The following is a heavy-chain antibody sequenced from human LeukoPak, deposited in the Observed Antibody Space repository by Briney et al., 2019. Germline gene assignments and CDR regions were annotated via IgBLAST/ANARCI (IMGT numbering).Heavy chain of an antibody. CDR3: AKGLAYYFDY. CDR2: IRYDGSNK. J-gene: IGHJ4*02. Sequence: GGSLRLSCAASGFTFDDYAMHWVRQAPGKGLEWVAFIRYDGSNKFYADSVKGRFTISRDNSKNTLYLQMNSLRVEDTAVYHCAKGLAYYFDYWGQGTLVTVSS. V-gene: IGHV3-30*02. CDR1: GFTFDDYA.